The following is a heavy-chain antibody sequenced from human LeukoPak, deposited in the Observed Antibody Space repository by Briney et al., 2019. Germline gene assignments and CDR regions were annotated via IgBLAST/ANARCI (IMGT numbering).Heavy chain of an antibody. CDR1: GGSISSGSYY. J-gene: IGHJ4*02. V-gene: IGHV4-61*02. D-gene: IGHD2-21*01. CDR3: ARGAIGFDY. CDR2: IYTSGST. Sequence: SETLSLTCTVSGGSISSGSYYWSWIRQPAGKGLEWIGRIYTSGSTNYNPSLKSRVTISVDTSKNQSSLKLSSVTAADTAVYYCARGAIGFDYWGQGTLVTVSS.